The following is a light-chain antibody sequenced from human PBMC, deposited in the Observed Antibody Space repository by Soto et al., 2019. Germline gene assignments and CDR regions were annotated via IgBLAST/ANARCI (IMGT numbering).Light chain of an antibody. CDR3: QKYNSASWT. Sequence: GDRVTITCRASQSISSYLNWYQQKPGKAPKLLIYAASSLQSGVPSRFSGSGSGTDFTLTISSLQPEDFATYYCQKYNSASWTFGQATKVDIK. J-gene: IGKJ1*01. CDR1: QSISSY. V-gene: IGKV1-39*01. CDR2: AAS.